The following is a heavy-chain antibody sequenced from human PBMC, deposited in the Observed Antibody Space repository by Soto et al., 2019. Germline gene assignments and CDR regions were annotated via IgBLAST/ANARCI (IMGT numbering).Heavy chain of an antibody. D-gene: IGHD3-3*01. Sequence: QVQLQESGPGLVKPSQTLSLTCTVSGGSISSGGYYWSWIRQHPGKGLEWIGYIYYSGSTYYNPSLKSRVTISVDTSKNQFPLKLSSVTAADTAVYYCARDPEYNFWSGYYMGWGYMDVWGKGTTVTVSS. CDR3: ARDPEYNFWSGYYMGWGYMDV. J-gene: IGHJ6*03. CDR1: GGSISSGGYY. CDR2: IYYSGST. V-gene: IGHV4-31*03.